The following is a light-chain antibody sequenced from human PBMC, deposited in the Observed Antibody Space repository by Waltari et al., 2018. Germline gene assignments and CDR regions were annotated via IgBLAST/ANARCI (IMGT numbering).Light chain of an antibody. CDR1: QSISDL. J-gene: IGKJ1*01. CDR2: EAS. Sequence: DIQMTQSPSTLSASVGDRVTITCRASQSISDLLAWSQQKPGKAPKLLIYEASRLESGVPSRFSGSGSGTEFTLTISSVQPDDVATFYCQQYNSYPWTFGRGTKVEIK. CDR3: QQYNSYPWT. V-gene: IGKV1-5*03.